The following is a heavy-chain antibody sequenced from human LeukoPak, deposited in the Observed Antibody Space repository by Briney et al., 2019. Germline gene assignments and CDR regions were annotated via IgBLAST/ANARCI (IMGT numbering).Heavy chain of an antibody. CDR3: ARPDRRSRFDP. V-gene: IGHV5-10-1*01. D-gene: IGHD1-14*01. Sequence: GESLKISCQTSGFIFTTYWIAWVRQMPGKGLEWMGRIDPSDSSTRYSPSFQGHVTISADKSISTAYLQWSSLKASDTAIYYCARPDRRSRFDPWGQGTLVTVSS. J-gene: IGHJ5*02. CDR1: GFIFTTYW. CDR2: IDPSDSST.